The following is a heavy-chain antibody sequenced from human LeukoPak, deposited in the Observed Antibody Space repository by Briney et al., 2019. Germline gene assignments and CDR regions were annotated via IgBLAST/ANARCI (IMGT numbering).Heavy chain of an antibody. J-gene: IGHJ4*02. D-gene: IGHD3-22*01. V-gene: IGHV1-2*02. CDR2: INPNSGGT. CDR1: GGTFSSYA. Sequence: ASVKVSCKASGGTFSSYAISWVRQAPGQGLEWMGWINPNSGGTNYAQKFQGRVTMTRDTSISTAYMELSRLRSDDTAVYYCARKGIGWLLRWGQGTLVTVSS. CDR3: ARKGIGWLLR.